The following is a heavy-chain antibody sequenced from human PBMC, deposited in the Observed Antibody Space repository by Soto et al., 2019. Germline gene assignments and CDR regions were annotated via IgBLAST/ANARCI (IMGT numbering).Heavy chain of an antibody. J-gene: IGHJ5*02. CDR1: GYTFTSYA. Sequence: QVQLVQSGAEVKKPGASVKVSCKASGYTFTSYAMHWVRQAPGQRLEWMGWINAGNGNTKYSQKFQGRVTITRDTSASTAYMELSSLRSEDTAVYYCARLPPADYYGSGNNWFDPWGQGTLVTVSS. D-gene: IGHD3-10*01. CDR3: ARLPPADYYGSGNNWFDP. V-gene: IGHV1-3*01. CDR2: INAGNGNT.